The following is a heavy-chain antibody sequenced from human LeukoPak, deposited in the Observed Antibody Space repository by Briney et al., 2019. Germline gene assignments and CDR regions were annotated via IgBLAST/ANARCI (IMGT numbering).Heavy chain of an antibody. CDR3: ARRRGRYSGDAFDI. D-gene: IGHD1-26*01. CDR1: GNSFNRNW. V-gene: IGHV5-51*01. CDR2: IYPGDSDT. Sequence: GESLKISCKGSGNSFNRNWIAWVRQMPGKGLEWMGIIYPGDSDTRYSPSFQGQVTISADTSISTAYLQWSSLKASDTAMYYCARRRGRYSGDAFDIWGQGTMVTVSS. J-gene: IGHJ3*02.